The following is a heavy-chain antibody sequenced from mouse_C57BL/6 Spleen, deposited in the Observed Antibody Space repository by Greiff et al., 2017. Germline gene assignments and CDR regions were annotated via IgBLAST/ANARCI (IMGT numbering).Heavy chain of an antibody. CDR1: GFNIKDYY. CDR2: IDHEDGDT. J-gene: IGHJ3*01. Sequence: VQLQQSGAELVRPGASVKLSCTASGFNIKDYYMHWVKQRPEQGLEWIGRIDHEDGDTEYAPHFSGKATMTADTSSNTAYLQLSSLTSEDTAVYYCTTSHDPGFAYWGQGTLVTVSA. V-gene: IGHV14-1*01. CDR3: TTSHDPGFAY.